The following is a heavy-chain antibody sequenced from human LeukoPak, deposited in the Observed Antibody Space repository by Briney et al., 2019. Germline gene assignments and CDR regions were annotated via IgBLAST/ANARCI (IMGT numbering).Heavy chain of an antibody. CDR2: ISYSGST. D-gene: IGHD3-22*01. CDR1: GGSISPYY. CDR3: ARTERYYDSSGYSDPFDI. J-gene: IGHJ3*02. V-gene: IGHV4-59*08. Sequence: PSETLSLTCTVSGGSISPYYWSWIRQPPGKGLEWIAYISYSGSTNYNPSLKSRVTISVDTSKNQFSLKLSSVTAADTAVYFCARTERYYDSSGYSDPFDIWGQGTMVTVSS.